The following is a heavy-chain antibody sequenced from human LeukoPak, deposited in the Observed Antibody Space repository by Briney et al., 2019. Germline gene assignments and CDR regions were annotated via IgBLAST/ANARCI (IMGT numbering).Heavy chain of an antibody. Sequence: YWXWIXXXXGKGLXWXGEINHSGRTNYNPALTSRGTISVDTSKNQFSLKLSSVTAADTAVYCCARGDEVVVIQATVFDYWGQGTLVTVSS. D-gene: IGHD3-22*01. J-gene: IGHJ4*02. CDR3: ARGDEVVVIQATVFDY. CDR2: INHSGRT. CDR1: Y. V-gene: IGHV4-34*01.